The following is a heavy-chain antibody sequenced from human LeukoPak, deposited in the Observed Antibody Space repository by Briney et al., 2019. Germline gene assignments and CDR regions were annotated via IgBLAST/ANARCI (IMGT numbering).Heavy chain of an antibody. D-gene: IGHD6-19*01. CDR1: GFTFSSYA. Sequence: PGGSLRLSCAASGFTFSSYAMHWVRQAPGKGLEWVAVISYDGSNKYYADSVKGRFTISRDNSKNTLYLQMNSLRAEDTAVYYCARDQAVAGSYYYYGMDVWGQGTTVTVSS. V-gene: IGHV3-30-3*01. CDR2: ISYDGSNK. J-gene: IGHJ6*02. CDR3: ARDQAVAGSYYYYGMDV.